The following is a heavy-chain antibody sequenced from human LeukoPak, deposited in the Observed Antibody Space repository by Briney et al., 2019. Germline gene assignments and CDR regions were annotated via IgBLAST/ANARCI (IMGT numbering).Heavy chain of an antibody. CDR3: AKDMAAYYYASGNIDY. Sequence: GGSLRLSCAASGFTFDDYAMHWVRQAPGKGLEWVSLITWDGGSTYYASSVKGRFTISGDNSKNSLYLQMNSLRAEGPSLYYCAKDMAAYYYASGNIDYWGQGTLVTVSS. CDR2: ITWDGGST. V-gene: IGHV3-43D*03. J-gene: IGHJ4*02. CDR1: GFTFDDYA. D-gene: IGHD3-10*01.